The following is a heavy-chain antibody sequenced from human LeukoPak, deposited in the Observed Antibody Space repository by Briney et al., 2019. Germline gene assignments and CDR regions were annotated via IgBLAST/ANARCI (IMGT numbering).Heavy chain of an antibody. Sequence: GGSLRLSCAASGFTFSSYSMNWVRQAPGKGLEWVSYISSSSSTIYYADSVKGRFTISRDNAKNSLYLQMNSLRAEDTAVYYCAREETNDNLEHDFWSGYYTGRRAGVNWFDPWGQGTLVTVSS. D-gene: IGHD3-3*01. CDR1: GFTFSSYS. CDR3: AREETNDNLEHDFWSGYYTGRRAGVNWFDP. CDR2: ISSSSSTI. J-gene: IGHJ5*02. V-gene: IGHV3-48*01.